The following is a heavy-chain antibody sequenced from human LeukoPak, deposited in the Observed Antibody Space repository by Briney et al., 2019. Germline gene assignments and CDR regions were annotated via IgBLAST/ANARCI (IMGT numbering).Heavy chain of an antibody. CDR3: AKSGLNRFDY. CDR2: ISGGGGTP. V-gene: IGHV3-23*01. J-gene: IGHJ4*02. CDR1: GFTFSSYG. D-gene: IGHD2-15*01. Sequence: GGSLRLSCAASGFTFSSYGMSWVRQAPGKGLEWVSTISGGGGTPYYADSVKGRFTISRDNSKNTLFLQMNSLRVEDTAVYYCAKSGLNRFDYWGQGALVTVSS.